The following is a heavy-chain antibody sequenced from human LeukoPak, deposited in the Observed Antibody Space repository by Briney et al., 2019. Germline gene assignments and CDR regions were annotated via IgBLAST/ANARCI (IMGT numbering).Heavy chain of an antibody. D-gene: IGHD5-24*01. CDR1: GFSFSSYW. CDR2: IKQDGSAE. Sequence: GGSLRHSCVASGFSFSSYWMSWVRQVPGKGLEWVADIKQDGSAELYVDSVKGRFTISRDNAKKSLYLQMNSLRVEDTAVYYCARPRQDGEIFDHWGQGTLVTVSS. CDR3: ARPRQDGEIFDH. J-gene: IGHJ4*02. V-gene: IGHV3-7*03.